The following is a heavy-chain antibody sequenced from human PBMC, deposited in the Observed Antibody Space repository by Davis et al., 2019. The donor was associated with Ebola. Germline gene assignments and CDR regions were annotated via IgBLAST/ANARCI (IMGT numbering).Heavy chain of an antibody. CDR3: TRDFDYGGGY. CDR1: VIPFSSYA. J-gene: IGHJ4*02. Sequence: PGGSLRLSCADSVIPFSSYAMTWVRQAPGKGLEWVSAISGSGGTTYYAGSVKGRFTISRDNAKNTLYLQMNSLRAEDTAVYYCTRDFDYGGGYWGQGTLVTVSS. CDR2: ISGSGGTT. D-gene: IGHD4-17*01. V-gene: IGHV3-23*01.